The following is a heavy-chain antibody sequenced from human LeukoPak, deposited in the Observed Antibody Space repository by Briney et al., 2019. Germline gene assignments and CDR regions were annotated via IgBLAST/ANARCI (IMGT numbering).Heavy chain of an antibody. CDR3: ARAGSNWSFDY. V-gene: IGHV4-34*01. D-gene: IGHD6-13*01. CDR2: ITHGGTT. J-gene: IGHJ4*02. Sequence: SETLSLTCSVTGVSLSGYHWSWIRQSPGKGLEWIGDITHGGTTIYNPSLKSPVTISVDTAKNQYSLKVSSVTAADTAVYYCARAGSNWSFDYWGQGTLVTVSS. CDR1: GVSLSGYH.